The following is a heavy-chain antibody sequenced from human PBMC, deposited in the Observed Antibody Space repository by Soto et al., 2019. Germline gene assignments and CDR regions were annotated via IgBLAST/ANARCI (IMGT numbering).Heavy chain of an antibody. V-gene: IGHV3-23*01. CDR1: VVNFGSYA. Sequence: GGSLRLSWASAVVNFGSYAMSWVRQARGKGLEWVSAISGSGGSTYYADSVKGRFTISRDNSKNTLYLQMNSLRAEDTAVYDYAKDEYAHTPTWFDPWGQGNPVPVSP. CDR2: ISGSGGST. CDR3: AKDEYAHTPTWFDP. J-gene: IGHJ5*02.